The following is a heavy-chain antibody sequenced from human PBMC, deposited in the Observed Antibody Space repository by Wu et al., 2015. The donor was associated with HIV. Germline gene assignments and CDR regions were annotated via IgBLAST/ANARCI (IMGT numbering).Heavy chain of an antibody. V-gene: IGHV1-2*02. J-gene: IGHJ4*02. CDR1: GYTFIDYY. Sequence: QVQLLQSGAEVKKLGASVMVSCKASGYTFIDYYIYWVRQAPGRGLEWMGWINPNRGGTKYAQKFRDRVTMTRDTAVSTAYMELNSLRSDDTAVYYCARLQSLSGLYSNADYWGQGTLVTVSS. CDR3: ARLQSLSGLYSNADY. D-gene: IGHD1-26*01. CDR2: INPNRGGT.